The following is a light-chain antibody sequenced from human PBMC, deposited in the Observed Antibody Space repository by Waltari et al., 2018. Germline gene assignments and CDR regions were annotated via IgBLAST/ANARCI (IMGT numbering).Light chain of an antibody. CDR1: QGTNNY. Sequence: DIQLTQSPSFLSASVGDRVTITCRASQGTNNYLAWYQQKPGKAPNLLIYGTSTLQSGVPSRFSGSKSGTEFTLTISSLQPEDFATYYCQQFKSFLFTFGQGTRLDIK. V-gene: IGKV1-9*01. J-gene: IGKJ5*01. CDR3: QQFKSFLFT. CDR2: GTS.